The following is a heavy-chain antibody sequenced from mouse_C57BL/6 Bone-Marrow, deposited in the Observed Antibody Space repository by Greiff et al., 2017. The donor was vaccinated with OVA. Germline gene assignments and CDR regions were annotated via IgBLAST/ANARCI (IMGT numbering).Heavy chain of an antibody. CDR1: GYTFTDYY. CDR2: INPNNGGT. V-gene: IGHV1-26*01. Sequence: EVQLQQSGPELVKPGASVKISCKASGYTFTDYYMNWVKQSHGESLEWIGDINPNNGGTSYNQKFKGKATLTVDKSSSTAYMELRSLTSEDSAVYYCARGGNYYWGQGTTLTVSS. CDR3: ARGGNYY. J-gene: IGHJ2*01. D-gene: IGHD2-1*01.